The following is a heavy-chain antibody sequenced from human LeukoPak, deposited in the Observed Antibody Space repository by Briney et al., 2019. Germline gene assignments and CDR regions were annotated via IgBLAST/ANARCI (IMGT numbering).Heavy chain of an antibody. Sequence: ASVKVSCKSSGGTFSSYAISWVRQAPGQGLEWMGGIIPIFGTANYAQKFQGRVTITADESTSTAYMELSSLRSEDTAVYYCARDIEMVATLVSYYWGQGTLVTVSS. V-gene: IGHV1-69*13. D-gene: IGHD5-12*01. J-gene: IGHJ4*02. CDR2: IIPIFGTA. CDR1: GGTFSSYA. CDR3: ARDIEMVATLVSYY.